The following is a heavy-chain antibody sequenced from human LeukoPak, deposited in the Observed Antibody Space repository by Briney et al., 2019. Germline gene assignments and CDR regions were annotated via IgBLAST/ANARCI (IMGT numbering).Heavy chain of an antibody. D-gene: IGHD7-27*01. Sequence: GGSLRLSCAASGFSFSSYWMHWVRQAPGKGPVWVSLISNDESTIIYADPVKGRFTISRDNAKNTLYLQMSSLRAEDTAVYYCARDVGTWGQGTLVTVSS. CDR1: GFSFSSYW. CDR2: ISNDESTI. CDR3: ARDVGT. V-gene: IGHV3-74*01. J-gene: IGHJ5*02.